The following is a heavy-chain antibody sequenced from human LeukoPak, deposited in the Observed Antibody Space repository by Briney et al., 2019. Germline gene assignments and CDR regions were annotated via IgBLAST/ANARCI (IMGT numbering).Heavy chain of an antibody. CDR3: ARTYRYYYFDY. J-gene: IGHJ4*02. CDR1: GGSISSSSYY. D-gene: IGHD1-14*01. Sequence: SETLSLTCTASGGSISSSSYYWGWTRQPPGKGLEWIGSIYYSGSTYYNPSLKSRVTISVDTSKNQFSLKLSSVTAADTAVYYCARTYRYYYFDYWGQGTLVTVSS. CDR2: IYYSGST. V-gene: IGHV4-39*01.